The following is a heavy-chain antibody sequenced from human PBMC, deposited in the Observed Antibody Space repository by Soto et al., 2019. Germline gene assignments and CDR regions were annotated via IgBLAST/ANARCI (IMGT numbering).Heavy chain of an antibody. Sequence: EVQLVESGGGLVQPGESLRLSCTASGFTFTYTSMNWVRQTPGKGLEWMSYINPSSNTIYYADSVKGRFTISRDNAKNSLYLQMHTLRDEDSAVYYCATGRGNGHLFDYWGQGTLVTVSS. J-gene: IGHJ4*02. D-gene: IGHD2-15*01. CDR2: INPSSNTI. V-gene: IGHV3-48*02. CDR1: GFTFTYTS. CDR3: ATGRGNGHLFDY.